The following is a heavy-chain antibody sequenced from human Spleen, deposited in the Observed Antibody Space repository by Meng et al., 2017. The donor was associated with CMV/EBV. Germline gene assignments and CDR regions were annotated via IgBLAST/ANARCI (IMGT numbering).Heavy chain of an antibody. V-gene: IGHV1-18*01. CDR1: GYTFTSYG. Sequence: ASVKVSCKASGYTFTSYGISWVRQALGQGLEWMGWISAYNGNTNYAQKLQGRVTMTTDTSTSTAYIELRSLRSDDTAVYYCARDRRYCSSTSCRGGMDVWGQGTLVTVSS. D-gene: IGHD2-2*01. CDR3: ARDRRYCSSTSCRGGMDV. CDR2: ISAYNGNT. J-gene: IGHJ6*02.